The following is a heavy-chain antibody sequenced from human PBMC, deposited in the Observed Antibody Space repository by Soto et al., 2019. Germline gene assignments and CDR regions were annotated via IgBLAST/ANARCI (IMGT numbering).Heavy chain of an antibody. CDR1: GYTFTSYA. V-gene: IGHV1-3*01. D-gene: IGHD3-22*01. J-gene: IGHJ4*02. CDR3: ARSIVVVTSFDY. Sequence: ASVKLSCAASGYTFTSYAMHWVRQAPGQRLEWMGWINAGNGNTKYSQKFQGRVTITRDTSASTAYMELSSLRSEDTAVYYCARSIVVVTSFDYWAQGTLVTVSS. CDR2: INAGNGNT.